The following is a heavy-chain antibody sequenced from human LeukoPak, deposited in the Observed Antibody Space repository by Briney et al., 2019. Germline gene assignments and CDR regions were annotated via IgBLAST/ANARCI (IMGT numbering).Heavy chain of an antibody. CDR3: ARDSPHYYYGSGSYYSGNWFDP. CDR2: IYHSGST. V-gene: IGHV4-38-2*02. J-gene: IGHJ5*02. CDR1: GYSISSGYY. D-gene: IGHD3-10*01. Sequence: SETLSLTCTVSGYSISSGYYWGWIRQPPGKGLEWIGSIYHSGSTYYNPSLKSRVTISVDTSKNQFSLKLSSVTAADTAVYYCARDSPHYYYGSGSYYSGNWFDPWGQGTLVTVSS.